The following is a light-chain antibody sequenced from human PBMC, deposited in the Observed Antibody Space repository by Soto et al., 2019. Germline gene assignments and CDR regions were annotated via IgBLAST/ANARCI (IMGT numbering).Light chain of an antibody. J-gene: IGLJ1*01. V-gene: IGLV2-11*01. Sequence: QSALTQPRSVSGSPGQSVTISCTGTSSDVGGSNYVSWYPQHPGKAPKLMIYDVSKRPSGVPDRFSGFKSGNTASLTISGLQAEDEADYSCCSHAGTYIYVFGTGTKLTVL. CDR1: SSDVGGSNY. CDR3: CSHAGTYIYV. CDR2: DVS.